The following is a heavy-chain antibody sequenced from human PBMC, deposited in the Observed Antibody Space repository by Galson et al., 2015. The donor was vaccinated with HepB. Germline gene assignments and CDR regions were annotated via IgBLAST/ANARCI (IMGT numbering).Heavy chain of an antibody. J-gene: IGHJ4*02. CDR3: ARGRIPARPSSPFDY. D-gene: IGHD6-6*01. Sequence: SVKVSCKASGFTFTSSAMQWVRQARGQRLEWIGWIVVGSGNTNYAQKFQERVTITRDMSTSTAYMELSSLRSADTAIYYCARGRIPARPSSPFDYWGQGVLVTVS. CDR1: GFTFTSSA. CDR2: IVVGSGNT. V-gene: IGHV1-58*02.